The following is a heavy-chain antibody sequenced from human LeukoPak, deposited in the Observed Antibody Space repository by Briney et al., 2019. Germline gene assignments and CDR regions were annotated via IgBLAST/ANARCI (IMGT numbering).Heavy chain of an antibody. Sequence: SETLSLTCTVSGGSVSSSSYYWGWIRQPPGKGLEWIGSIYYSGSTYYKPSLKSRVTISVDTSKNQFSLKLSSVTAADTAVYSCAVPQSEQWLPGPLDYWAQGTLVTVSS. D-gene: IGHD6-19*01. CDR1: GGSVSSSSYY. CDR3: AVPQSEQWLPGPLDY. CDR2: IYYSGST. J-gene: IGHJ4*02. V-gene: IGHV4-39*01.